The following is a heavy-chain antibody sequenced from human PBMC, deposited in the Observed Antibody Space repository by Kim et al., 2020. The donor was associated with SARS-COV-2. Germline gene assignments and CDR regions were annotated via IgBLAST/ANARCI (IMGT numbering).Heavy chain of an antibody. CDR1: GGSISSSSYY. CDR3: ASRLLSYYYYGMDV. J-gene: IGHJ6*02. V-gene: IGHV4-39*01. Sequence: SETLSLTCTVSGGSISSSSYYWGWIRQPPGKGLEWIGSIYYSGSTYYNPSLKSRVTISVDTSKNQFSLKLSSVTAADTAVYYCASRLLSYYYYGMDVCGQGTTDTVSS. D-gene: IGHD2-15*01. CDR2: IYYSGST.